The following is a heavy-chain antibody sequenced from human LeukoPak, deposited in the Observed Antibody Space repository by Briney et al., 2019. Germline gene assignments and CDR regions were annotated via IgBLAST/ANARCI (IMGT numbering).Heavy chain of an antibody. CDR3: ARGPYGDPTHYFDY. V-gene: IGHV3-64*01. D-gene: IGHD4-17*01. CDR1: GFNFGSYA. Sequence: GGSLRLSCVASGFNFGSYALHWVRQAPGKGLEYVSPISSNGRDTYYAHSVKGRFTISRDNSQNTLYLQMGSVRDEDMAVYYCARGPYGDPTHYFDYWGQGNLVTVSS. CDR2: ISSNGRDT. J-gene: IGHJ4*02.